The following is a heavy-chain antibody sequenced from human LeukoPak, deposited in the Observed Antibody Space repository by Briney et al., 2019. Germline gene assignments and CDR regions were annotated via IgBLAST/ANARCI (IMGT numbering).Heavy chain of an antibody. CDR2: ISSSSSYT. V-gene: IGHV3-11*05. CDR1: GFTFSDYY. D-gene: IGHD5-24*01. J-gene: IGHJ4*02. Sequence: TGGSLRLSCAASGFTFSDYYMSWIRQAPGKGLEWVSYISSSSSYTNYADSVKGRFTISRDNAKNSLYLQMISLRAEDTAVYYCAREDKATIYDWGQGTLVTVSS. CDR3: AREDKATIYD.